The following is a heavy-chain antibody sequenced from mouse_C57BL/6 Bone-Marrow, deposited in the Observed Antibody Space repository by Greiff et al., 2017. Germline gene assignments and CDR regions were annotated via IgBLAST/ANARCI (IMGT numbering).Heavy chain of an antibody. D-gene: IGHD2-1*01. J-gene: IGHJ3*01. CDR2: ISSGSSTI. CDR1: GFTFSDYG. V-gene: IGHV5-17*01. CDR3: ARPYLLWSSWFAY. Sequence: EVMLVESGGGLVKPGGSLKLSCAASGFTFSDYGMHWVRQAPEKGLEWVAYISSGSSTIYYADTVKGRFTISRDNAKNTLFLQMTSLRSEDTAMYYCARPYLLWSSWFAYWGQGTLVTVSA.